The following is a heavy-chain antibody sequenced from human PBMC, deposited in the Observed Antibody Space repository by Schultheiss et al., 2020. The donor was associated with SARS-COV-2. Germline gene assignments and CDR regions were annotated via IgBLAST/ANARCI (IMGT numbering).Heavy chain of an antibody. Sequence: GGSLRLSCAASGFTFSSYAMSWVRQAPGKGLEWVANIKQDGSEKYYVDSVKGRFTISRDNAKNSLYLQMNSLRAEDTAVYYCARAVYSSGWYWYFDLWGRGTLVTVSS. CDR2: IKQDGSEK. V-gene: IGHV3-7*01. CDR3: ARAVYSSGWYWYFDL. J-gene: IGHJ2*01. CDR1: GFTFSSYA. D-gene: IGHD6-19*01.